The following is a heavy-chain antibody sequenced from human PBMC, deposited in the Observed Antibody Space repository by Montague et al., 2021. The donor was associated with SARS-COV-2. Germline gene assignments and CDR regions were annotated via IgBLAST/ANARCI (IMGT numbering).Heavy chain of an antibody. CDR1: GGSFSDYF. CDR3: ARGRQHFNMIVVVMTGGEYYFDY. D-gene: IGHD3-22*01. V-gene: IGHV4-34*01. Sequence: SETLSLTCAVYGGSFSDYFWTWIGQHPGKGLEWIGEINHRGTSNYNPSLKSRVSISVDTSKNQFSLYLGSVTAADTAVYYCARGRQHFNMIVVVMTGGEYYFDYWGQGTLVTVSS. CDR2: INHRGTS. J-gene: IGHJ4*02.